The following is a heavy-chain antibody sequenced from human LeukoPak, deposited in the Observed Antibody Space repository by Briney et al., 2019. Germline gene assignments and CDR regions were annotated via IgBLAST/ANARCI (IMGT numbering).Heavy chain of an antibody. CDR1: GFTFCRHG. V-gene: IGHV3-23*01. CDR2: IVPSGSIS. J-gene: IGHJ4*02. CDR3: ASRGVVYYFDY. Sequence: PGGSLRLSCAASGFTFCRHGINWVRQAPGKGLEWVSGIVPSGSISYYADSVKGRFTISRDNSKNTLYLQMNSLRAEDTAVYYCASRGVVYYFDYWGQGTLVTVSS. D-gene: IGHD2-21*01.